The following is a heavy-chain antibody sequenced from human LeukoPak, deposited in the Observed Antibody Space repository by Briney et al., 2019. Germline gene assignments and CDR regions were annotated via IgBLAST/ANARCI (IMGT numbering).Heavy chain of an antibody. V-gene: IGHV4-34*01. Sequence: SETLSLTCAVYGGSFSGYYWSWIRQPPGKGLEWIGEINHSGSTNYNPSLKSRVTISVDTSKNQFSPKLSSVTAADTAVYYCARVGATMNLYFDYWGQGTLVTVSS. CDR3: ARVGATMNLYFDY. CDR1: GGSFSGYY. D-gene: IGHD1-26*01. CDR2: INHSGST. J-gene: IGHJ4*02.